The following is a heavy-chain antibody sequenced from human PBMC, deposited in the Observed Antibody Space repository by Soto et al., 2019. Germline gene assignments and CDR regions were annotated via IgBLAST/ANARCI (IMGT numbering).Heavy chain of an antibody. CDR1: GFTFSSYA. CDR3: AKDPHRAATTYYFDY. Sequence: GGSLRLSCAASGFTFSSYAMRWVRQAPGKGLEWVSAISGSGGSTYYADSVKGRFTISRDNSKNTLYLQMNSLRAEDTAVYYCAKDPHRAATTYYFDYWGQGTLVTVSS. CDR2: ISGSGGST. D-gene: IGHD2-15*01. V-gene: IGHV3-23*01. J-gene: IGHJ4*02.